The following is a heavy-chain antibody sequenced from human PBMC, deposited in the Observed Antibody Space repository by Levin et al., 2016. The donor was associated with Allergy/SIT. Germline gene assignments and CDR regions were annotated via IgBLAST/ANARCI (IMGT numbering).Heavy chain of an antibody. CDR1: GGSFSGYY. V-gene: IGHV4-34*01. CDR2: INHSGST. J-gene: IGHJ6*03. CDR3: AREEYYDFWSGYYPYYMDV. Sequence: SETLSLTCAVYGGSFSGYYWSWIRQPPGKGLEWIGEINHSGSTNYNPSLKSRVTISVDTSKNQFSLKLSSVTAADTAVYYCAREEYYDFWSGYYPYYMDVWGKGTTVTVSS. D-gene: IGHD3-3*01.